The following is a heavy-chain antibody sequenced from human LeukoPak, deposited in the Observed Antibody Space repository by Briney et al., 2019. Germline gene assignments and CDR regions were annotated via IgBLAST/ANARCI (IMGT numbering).Heavy chain of an antibody. J-gene: IGHJ5*02. V-gene: IGHV3-21*04. CDR2: ISSSSSYI. D-gene: IGHD3-22*01. CDR3: AKPPGPYYYDSSGSIQPDNWFDP. CDR1: GFTFSSYS. Sequence: PGGSLRLSCAASGFTFSSYSMTWVRQAPGKGLEWVSSISSSSSYIYYADSVKGRFTISRDNSKNTLYLQMNSLRAEDTAVYYCAKPPGPYYYDSSGSIQPDNWFDPWGQGTLVTVSS.